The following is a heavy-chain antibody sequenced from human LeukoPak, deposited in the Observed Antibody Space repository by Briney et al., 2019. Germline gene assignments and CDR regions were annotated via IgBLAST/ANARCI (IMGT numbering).Heavy chain of an antibody. CDR1: GYTFTSYG. D-gene: IGHD4-17*01. CDR3: ARDRQDYGDYGAPVDY. Sequence: ASVKVSCKASGYTFTSYGISWVRQAPGQGLEWMGWISAYNGNTNYAQELQGRVTMTTDTSTSTAYMELRSLRSDDTAVYYCARDRQDYGDYGAPVDYWGQGTLVTVSS. J-gene: IGHJ4*02. CDR2: ISAYNGNT. V-gene: IGHV1-18*01.